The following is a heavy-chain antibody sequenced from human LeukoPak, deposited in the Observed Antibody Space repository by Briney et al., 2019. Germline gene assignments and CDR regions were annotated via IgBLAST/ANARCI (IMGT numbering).Heavy chain of an antibody. CDR3: AKAGGVKTAALDLDY. J-gene: IGHJ4*02. D-gene: IGHD6-25*01. Sequence: SETLSLTCTVSGGSISSYYWSWIRQPPGKGLEWIGYIYYSGSTNYNPSLKSRVTISVDTSKNQFSLKLSSVTAADTAVYYCAKAGGVKTAALDLDYWGRGTLVTVSS. CDR2: IYYSGST. V-gene: IGHV4-59*08. CDR1: GGSISSYY.